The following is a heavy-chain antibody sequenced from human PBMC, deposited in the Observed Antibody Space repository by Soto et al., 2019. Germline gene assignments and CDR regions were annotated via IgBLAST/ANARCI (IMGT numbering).Heavy chain of an antibody. CDR2: IYHSGTT. D-gene: IGHD3-22*01. V-gene: IGHV4-38-2*02. Sequence: PSGTLCLTCAVSGDSISSGYFWGWVRQPPGKGLEWIGSIYHSGTTYYNPSLKSRVTISVDTSKNQISLKVTSVTAADTAGYYCSRDRSGYCWFDAWGQGTLVTVSS. CDR1: GDSISSGYF. CDR3: SRDRSGYCWFDA. J-gene: IGHJ5*02.